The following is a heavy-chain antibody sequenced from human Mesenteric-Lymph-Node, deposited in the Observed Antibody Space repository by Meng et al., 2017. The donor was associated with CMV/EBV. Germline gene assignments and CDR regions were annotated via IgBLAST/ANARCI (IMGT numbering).Heavy chain of an antibody. Sequence: GSLRLSCTVSGYSISIGYYWGWIRQPPGKGLEWIGSIYHSGSTYYNPSLKSRVTISVDTSKNQFSLKLTSVTAADTAVYFCARAGFTSSWYNARWFDPWGQGTLVTVSS. J-gene: IGHJ5*02. V-gene: IGHV4-38-2*02. CDR2: IYHSGST. CDR1: GYSISIGYY. D-gene: IGHD6-13*01. CDR3: ARAGFTSSWYNARWFDP.